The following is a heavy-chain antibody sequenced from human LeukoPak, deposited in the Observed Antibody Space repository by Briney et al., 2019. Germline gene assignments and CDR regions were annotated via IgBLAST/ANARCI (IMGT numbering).Heavy chain of an antibody. D-gene: IGHD6-13*01. Sequence: PSEILSLTCTVSGGSISSYYWSWIRQPAGKGLEWIGRIYTSGSTIYNPSLKSRVTISVDTSKNQFSLKLISVTAADTAVYYCARDTLWGAAGGTFDYWGQGTLVTVSS. CDR1: GGSISSYY. V-gene: IGHV4-4*07. CDR2: IYTSGST. J-gene: IGHJ4*02. CDR3: ARDTLWGAAGGTFDY.